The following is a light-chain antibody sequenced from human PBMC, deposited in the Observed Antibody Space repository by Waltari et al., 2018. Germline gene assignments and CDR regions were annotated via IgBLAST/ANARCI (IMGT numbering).Light chain of an antibody. CDR3: NEEHSLSWT. CDR1: QGISSY. J-gene: IGKJ1*01. V-gene: IGKV1D-8*01. CDR2: AAS. Sequence: VIWMTQFPSLLPASTGDRVPISCRMSQGISSYLAWYQQKPGKAPELLIYAASTLQSGTPPSCTRSECRAVNAVYMRCPQSGGFAVQQGNEEHSLSWTFGQGTKVEIK.